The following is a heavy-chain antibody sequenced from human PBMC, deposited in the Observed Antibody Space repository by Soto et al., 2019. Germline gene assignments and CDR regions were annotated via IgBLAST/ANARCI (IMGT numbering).Heavy chain of an antibody. CDR3: GRGGSWVDY. CDR1: GFTVSSNY. J-gene: IGHJ4*02. CDR2: IYSGGNT. V-gene: IGHV3-66*01. D-gene: IGHD6-13*01. Sequence: EVHLVESGGGLVQPGGSLRLSCAASGFTVSSNYMSWVRQAPGKRLEWVSVIYSGGNTYYADSVKGRFTISRDNSNNTLYLQMNSLRAEDTAVYYCGRGGSWVDYWGQGTLVTVSA.